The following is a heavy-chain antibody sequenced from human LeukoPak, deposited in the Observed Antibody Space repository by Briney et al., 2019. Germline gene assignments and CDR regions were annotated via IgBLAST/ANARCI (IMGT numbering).Heavy chain of an antibody. Sequence: PSETLSLTCTVSGGSISTSNYYWGWIRQPPGKGLEWIGEINHSGSTNYNPSLKSRVTISVDTSKNQFSLKLSSVTAADTAVYYCARGDYWGQGTLVTVSS. J-gene: IGHJ4*02. CDR2: INHSGST. V-gene: IGHV4-39*07. CDR1: GGSISTSNYY. CDR3: ARGDY.